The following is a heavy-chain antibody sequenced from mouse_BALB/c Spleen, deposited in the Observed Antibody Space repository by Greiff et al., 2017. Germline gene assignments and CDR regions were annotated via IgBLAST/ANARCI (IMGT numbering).Heavy chain of an antibody. D-gene: IGHD2-3*01. Sequence: EVKLVESGGGLVQPGGSRKLSCAASGFTFSSFGMHWVRQAPEKGLEWVAYISSGSSTIYYADTVKGRFTISRDNPKNTLFLQMTSLRSEDTAMYYCARMRGYDYFDYWGQGTTLTVSS. J-gene: IGHJ2*01. CDR3: ARMRGYDYFDY. CDR2: ISSGSSTI. CDR1: GFTFSSFG. V-gene: IGHV5-17*02.